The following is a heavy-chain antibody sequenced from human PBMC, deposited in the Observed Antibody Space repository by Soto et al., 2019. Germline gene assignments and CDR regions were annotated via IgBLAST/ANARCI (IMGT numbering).Heavy chain of an antibody. CDR3: AKEGHYGSGSYYRDYYYYGMDV. V-gene: IGHV3-23*01. D-gene: IGHD3-10*01. J-gene: IGHJ6*02. CDR2: ISGSGGST. Sequence: PGGSLRLSCAASGFAFSSYATSWVRQAPGKGLEWVSAISGSGGSTYYADSVKGRFTISRDNSKNTLYLQMNSLRAEDTAVYYCAKEGHYGSGSYYRDYYYYGMDVWGQGTTVTVSS. CDR1: GFAFSSYA.